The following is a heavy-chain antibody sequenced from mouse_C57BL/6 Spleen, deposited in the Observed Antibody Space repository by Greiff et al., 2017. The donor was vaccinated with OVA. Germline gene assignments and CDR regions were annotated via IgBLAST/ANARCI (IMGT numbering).Heavy chain of an antibody. CDR2: IDPETGGT. CDR3: TRGGYDYDWAWFAY. D-gene: IGHD2-4*01. J-gene: IGHJ3*01. Sequence: VQLQQSGAELVRPGASVTLSCKASGYTFTDYEMHWVKQTPVHGLEWIGAIDPETGGTAYNQKFKGKAILTADKSSSTAYMELRSLTSEDSAVYYCTRGGYDYDWAWFAYWGQGTLVTVSA. V-gene: IGHV1-15*01. CDR1: GYTFTDYE.